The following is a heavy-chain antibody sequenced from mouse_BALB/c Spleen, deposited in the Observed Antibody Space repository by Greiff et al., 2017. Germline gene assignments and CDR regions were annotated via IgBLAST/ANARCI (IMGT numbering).Heavy chain of an antibody. CDR2: ISYSGST. CDR3: ARERGHFDY. CDR1: GYSITSDYA. Sequence: QLKQSGPGLVKPSQSLSLTCTVTGYSITSDYAWNWIRQFPGNKLEWMGYISYSGSTSYNPSLKSRISITRDTSKNQFFLQLNSVTTEDTATYYCARERGHFDYWGQGTTLTVSS. J-gene: IGHJ2*01. V-gene: IGHV3-2*02.